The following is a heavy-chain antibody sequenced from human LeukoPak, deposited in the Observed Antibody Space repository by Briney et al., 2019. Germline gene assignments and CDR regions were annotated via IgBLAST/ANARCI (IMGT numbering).Heavy chain of an antibody. CDR1: GFTFSSYS. Sequence: PGGSLRLSCAASGFTFSSYSMNWVRQAPGKGLEWVSYISSSSSTIYYADSVKGRFTISRDNAKNSLYLQMNSLRAEDTAVYYCARDSDFWLDYWGQGTLVTVSS. D-gene: IGHD3-3*01. J-gene: IGHJ4*02. V-gene: IGHV3-48*01. CDR3: ARDSDFWLDY. CDR2: ISSSSSTI.